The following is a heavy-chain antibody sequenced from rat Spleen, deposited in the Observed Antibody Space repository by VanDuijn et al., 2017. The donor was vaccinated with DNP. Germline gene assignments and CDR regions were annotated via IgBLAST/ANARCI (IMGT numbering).Heavy chain of an antibody. D-gene: IGHD1-1*01. CDR3: ARQGYYYSGYWYFDF. CDR1: GLTFTNYD. CDR2: ISYEGSST. V-gene: IGHV5-22*01. J-gene: IGHJ1*01. Sequence: EVQLVESGGGLVQPGRSLKLSCAASGLTFTNYDMAWVRQAPTKGLEWVASISYEGSSTYYGDSVKGRFTISRDNAKSTLYLQMNSLRSEDTATYYCARQGYYYSGYWYFDFWGPGTMVTVSS.